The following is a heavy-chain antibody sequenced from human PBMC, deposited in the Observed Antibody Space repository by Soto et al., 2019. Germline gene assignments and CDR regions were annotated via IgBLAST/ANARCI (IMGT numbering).Heavy chain of an antibody. J-gene: IGHJ3*02. CDR1: GGSISSSSYY. V-gene: IGHV4-39*01. CDR2: IYYSGST. CDR3: ARRNGGYYDYIWNAFDI. Sequence: SETLSLTCTVSGGSISSSSYYWGWIRQPPGKGLEWIGSIYYSGSTYYNPSLKSRVTISVDTSKNQFSLKLSSVTAADTAVYYCARRNGGYYDYIWNAFDIWGQGTMVTVSS. D-gene: IGHD3-16*01.